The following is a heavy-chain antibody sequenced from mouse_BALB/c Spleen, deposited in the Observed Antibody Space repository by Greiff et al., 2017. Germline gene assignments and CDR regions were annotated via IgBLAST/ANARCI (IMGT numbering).Heavy chain of an antibody. CDR1: GYSITSDYA. D-gene: IGHD4-1*01. CDR3: ARSTGTGYFDY. J-gene: IGHJ2*01. Sequence: EVQLQQSGPGLVKPSQSLSLTCTVTGYSITSDYAWNWIRQFPGNKLEWMGYISYSGSTSYNPSLKSRISITRDTSKNQFFLQLNSVTTEDTATYYCARSTGTGYFDYWGQGTTLTVSS. V-gene: IGHV3-2*02. CDR2: ISYSGST.